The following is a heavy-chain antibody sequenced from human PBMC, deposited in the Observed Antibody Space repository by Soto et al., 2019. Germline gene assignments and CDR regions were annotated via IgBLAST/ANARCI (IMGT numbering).Heavy chain of an antibody. CDR1: GFLFSSYT. CDR2: ISISSSYI. J-gene: IGHJ6*02. Sequence: GGSLRLSCAASGFLFSSYTMNWVRQAPGKGLEWVSSISISSSYIYYADSVKGRFTISRDNAKNSLYLQMDSLRAEDTAVYYCAREERSDYGSGTYKYYYGMDVWGQGTTVTVSS. V-gene: IGHV3-21*01. D-gene: IGHD3-10*01. CDR3: AREERSDYGSGTYKYYYGMDV.